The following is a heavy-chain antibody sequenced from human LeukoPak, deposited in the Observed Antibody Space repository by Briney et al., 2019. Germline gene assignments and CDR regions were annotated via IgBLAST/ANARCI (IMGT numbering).Heavy chain of an antibody. CDR3: ARGSIAVAGTQYNWFDP. J-gene: IGHJ5*02. D-gene: IGHD6-19*01. V-gene: IGHV4-61*08. CDR1: GDSVSRSDSY. CDR2: IYYSGST. Sequence: PSETLSLTCSVSGDSVSRSDSYWDWIRQPPGKGLEWIGTIYYSGSTNYNPSLKSRVTISVDTSKNQFSLKLSSVTAADTAVYYCARGSIAVAGTQYNWFDPWGQGTLVTVSS.